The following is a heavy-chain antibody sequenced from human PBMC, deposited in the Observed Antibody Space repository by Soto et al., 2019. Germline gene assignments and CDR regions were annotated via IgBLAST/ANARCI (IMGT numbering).Heavy chain of an antibody. CDR2: ISVYNGNK. J-gene: IGHJ6*02. V-gene: IGHV1-18*01. Sequence: ASVKVSCKASGYTFNNYGITWVRQAPGQGLEWLGWISVYNGNKNYAKKVQGRVSMTADTSTSTAHMELRSLQSDDTAVYFCARVAITLIRGLKVDFYSMDVWGQGATVTVSS. CDR1: GYTFNNYG. D-gene: IGHD3-10*01. CDR3: ARVAITLIRGLKVDFYSMDV.